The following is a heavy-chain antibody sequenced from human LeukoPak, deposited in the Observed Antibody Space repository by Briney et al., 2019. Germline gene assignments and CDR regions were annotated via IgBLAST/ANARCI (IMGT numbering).Heavy chain of an antibody. J-gene: IGHJ4*02. Sequence: GGSLRLSCAASGFTFSSYAMSWVRQAPGKGLEWVSAISGSGGSTYYADSVKGRFTISRDNSKNTLYLQMNSLRAEDAAVYYCAKDQIPSGAEYYFDYWGQGTLVTVSS. CDR3: AKDQIPSGAEYYFDY. V-gene: IGHV3-23*01. CDR1: GFTFSSYA. CDR2: ISGSGGST.